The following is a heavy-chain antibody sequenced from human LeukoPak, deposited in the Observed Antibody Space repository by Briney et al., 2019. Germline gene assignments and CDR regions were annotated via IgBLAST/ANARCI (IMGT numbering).Heavy chain of an antibody. D-gene: IGHD3-9*01. CDR1: GFTFTTYA. CDR3: AKGSGLRYFDFDY. J-gene: IGHJ4*02. Sequence: GGTLRLSCAASGFTFTTYAMSWVRQAPGKGLEWVSAISGSGDSTYYADSVKGRFTISRDNSKNTLYLQMNSLRAEDTAIYFCAKGSGLRYFDFDYWGQGTLVTVSS. V-gene: IGHV3-23*01. CDR2: ISGSGDST.